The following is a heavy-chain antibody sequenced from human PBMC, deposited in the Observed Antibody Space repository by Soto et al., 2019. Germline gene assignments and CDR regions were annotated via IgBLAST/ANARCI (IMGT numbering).Heavy chain of an antibody. V-gene: IGHV4-31*03. CDR2: IQNSVST. J-gene: IGHJ5*01. Sequence: QVQLQESGPGLVKPSQTLSLTCSVSGASFTSAVYYCSWIRQLPGKGLEWIGYIQNSVSTIYSPSLKGRATISVDTSKNQCSLRLNSVTAADTAMYYCAMSRSGILDSWGQGTLVTVSS. CDR3: AMSRSGILDS. CDR1: GASFTSAVYY. D-gene: IGHD6-19*01.